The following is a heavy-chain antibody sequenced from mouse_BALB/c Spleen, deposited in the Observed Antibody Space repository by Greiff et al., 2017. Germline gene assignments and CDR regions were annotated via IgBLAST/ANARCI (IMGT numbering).Heavy chain of an antibody. Sequence: VMLVESGAELVRPGVSVKISCKGSGYTFTDYAMHWVKQSHAKSLEWIGVISTYYGDASYNQKFKGKATMTVDKSSSTAYMELARLTSEDSAIYYCARDYGNRFAYWGQGTLVTVSA. V-gene: IGHV1S137*01. CDR1: GYTFTDYA. CDR2: ISTYYGDA. J-gene: IGHJ3*01. CDR3: ARDYGNRFAY. D-gene: IGHD2-1*01.